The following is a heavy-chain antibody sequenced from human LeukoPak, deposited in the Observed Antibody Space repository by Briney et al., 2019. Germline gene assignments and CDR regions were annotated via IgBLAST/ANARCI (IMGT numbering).Heavy chain of an antibody. CDR1: GFTFSYYG. J-gene: IGHJ4*02. CDR3: AKDLWFGEFLHY. CDR2: ISDDGSNE. D-gene: IGHD3-10*01. V-gene: IGHV3-30*18. Sequence: GGSLRLSCAASGFTFSYYGMHWARQAPGKGLEWVAAISDDGSNEYYADSVKGRFTISRDNSKNTLYLQMNSLRAEDTAVYYCAKDLWFGEFLHYWGQGTLVTVSS.